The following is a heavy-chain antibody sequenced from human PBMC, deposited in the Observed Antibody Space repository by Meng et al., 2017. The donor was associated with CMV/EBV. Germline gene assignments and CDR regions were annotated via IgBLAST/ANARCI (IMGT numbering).Heavy chain of an antibody. D-gene: IGHD3-3*01. V-gene: IGHV3-30-3*01. CDR2: VSSDGANK. J-gene: IGHJ6*02. Sequence: GESLKISCAASGFTFSTYAMHWVRLVPGKGLEWVAVVSSDGANKYYGDSVKGRFTISRDNSKNTLYLQINSLRTEDTALYYCARDPHYDFWVEGSNGMDVWGQGTTVTVSS. CDR3: ARDPHYDFWVEGSNGMDV. CDR1: GFTFSTYA.